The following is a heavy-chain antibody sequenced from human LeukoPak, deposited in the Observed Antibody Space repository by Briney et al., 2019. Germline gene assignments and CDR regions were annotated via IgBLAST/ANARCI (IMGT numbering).Heavy chain of an antibody. CDR2: INPNSGGT. V-gene: IGHV1-2*02. CDR1: GYTFTGYY. J-gene: IGHJ5*02. D-gene: IGHD3-3*01. CDR3: ARDRSTIFGVAKDWFDP. Sequence: GASVKVPCKASGYTFTGYYMHWVRQAPGQGLEWMGWINPNSGGTNYAQKFQGRVTMTRDTSISTAYMELSRLRSDDTAVYYCARDRSTIFGVAKDWFDPWGQGTLVTVSS.